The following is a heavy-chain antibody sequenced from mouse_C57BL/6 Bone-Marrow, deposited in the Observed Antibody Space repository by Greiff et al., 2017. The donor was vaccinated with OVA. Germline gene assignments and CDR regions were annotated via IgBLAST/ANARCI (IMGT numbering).Heavy chain of an antibody. CDR2: IDPSDSYT. J-gene: IGHJ4*01. CDR3: GVWLRRAMDY. Sequence: VQLQQPGAELVRPGTSVKLSCKASGYTFTSYWMHWVKQRPGQGLEWIGVIDPSDSYTNYNQKFKGKATLTVDTSSSTAYMQLSSLTSEDSAVYYCGVWLRRAMDYWGRGTSVTVSS. CDR1: GYTFTSYW. V-gene: IGHV1-59*01. D-gene: IGHD2-2*01.